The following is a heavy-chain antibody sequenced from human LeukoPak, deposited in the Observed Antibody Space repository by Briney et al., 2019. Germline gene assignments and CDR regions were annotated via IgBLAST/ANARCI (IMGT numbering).Heavy chain of an antibody. Sequence: GGSLRLSCAASGFTFDDYAMHWVRQAPGKGLEWVSGISWNSGSIGYADSMKGRFTISRDNAKNSLYLQMNSLRAEDTALYYCAKDRSSSWSAAFDYWGQGTLVTVSS. CDR1: GFTFDDYA. D-gene: IGHD6-13*01. J-gene: IGHJ4*02. CDR2: ISWNSGSI. CDR3: AKDRSSSWSAAFDY. V-gene: IGHV3-9*01.